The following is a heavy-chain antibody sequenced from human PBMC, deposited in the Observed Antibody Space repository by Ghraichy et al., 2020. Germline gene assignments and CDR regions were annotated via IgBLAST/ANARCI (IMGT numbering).Heavy chain of an antibody. V-gene: IGHV3-7*01. J-gene: IGHJ3*02. CDR2: IKQDGSEK. Sequence: GGSLRLSCAASGFTFSSYWMSWVRQAPGKGLEWVANIKQDGSEKYYVDSVKGRFTISRDNAKNSLYLQMNSLRAEDTAVYYCARGFLIAASDAFDIWGQGTMVTVSS. CDR3: ARGFLIAASDAFDI. D-gene: IGHD6-13*01. CDR1: GFTFSSYW.